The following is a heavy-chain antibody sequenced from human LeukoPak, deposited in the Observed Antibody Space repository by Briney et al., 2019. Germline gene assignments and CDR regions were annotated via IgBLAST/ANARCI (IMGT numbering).Heavy chain of an antibody. V-gene: IGHV3-21*01. D-gene: IGHD3-3*01. J-gene: IGHJ4*02. CDR1: GFTFSSYT. Sequence: GGSLRLSCAASGFTFSSYTMNWVRQAPGKGLEWVSSMTSSSHSYYADSVKGRFTISRDNAKDSLFLQMNSLRAEDTAVYYCARDLDFWSGYKDYWGQGTLVTVSS. CDR3: ARDLDFWSGYKDY. CDR2: MTSSSHS.